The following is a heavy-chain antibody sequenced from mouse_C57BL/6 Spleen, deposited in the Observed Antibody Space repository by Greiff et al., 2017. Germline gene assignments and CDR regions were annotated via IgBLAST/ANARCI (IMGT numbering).Heavy chain of an antibody. CDR2: INPNNGGT. CDR1: GYTFTDYY. CDR3: ARGGLYYSNPRFAY. J-gene: IGHJ3*01. V-gene: IGHV1-26*01. D-gene: IGHD2-5*01. Sequence: EAQLQQSGPELVKPGASVKISCKASGYTFTDYYMNWVKQSHGKSLEWIGDINPNNGGTSYNQKFKGKATLTVDKSSSTAYMELRSLTSEDSAVYYCARGGLYYSNPRFAYWGQGTLVTVSA.